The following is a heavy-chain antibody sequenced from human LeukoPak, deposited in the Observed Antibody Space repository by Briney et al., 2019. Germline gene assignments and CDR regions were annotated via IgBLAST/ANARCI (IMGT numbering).Heavy chain of an antibody. D-gene: IGHD6-19*01. CDR1: GYTFTGYY. Sequence: GASVKVSCKASGYTFTGYYMHWVRQAPGQGLEWMGWINPNSGGTNYAQKFQGWATMTRDTSISTAYMELSRLRSDDTAVYYCAREMGPYSSGGLRPYYYYGMDVWGQGTTVTVSS. CDR3: AREMGPYSSGGLRPYYYYGMDV. V-gene: IGHV1-2*04. J-gene: IGHJ6*02. CDR2: INPNSGGT.